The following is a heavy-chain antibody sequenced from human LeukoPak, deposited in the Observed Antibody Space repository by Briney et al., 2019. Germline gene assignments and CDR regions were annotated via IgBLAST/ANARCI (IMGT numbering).Heavy chain of an antibody. V-gene: IGHV4-59*01. CDR1: GGSTSGYY. Sequence: SETLSLTCTVSGGSTSGYYWSWIRQPPGKGLEWIGDIYYSGSTNYNPSLTSRVTISVDTSKNHFSLKLSSVTATDTAVYYCARHEHSGSYLTNFDYWGQGTLVTVSS. J-gene: IGHJ4*02. CDR3: ARHEHSGSYLTNFDY. CDR2: IYYSGST. D-gene: IGHD1-26*01.